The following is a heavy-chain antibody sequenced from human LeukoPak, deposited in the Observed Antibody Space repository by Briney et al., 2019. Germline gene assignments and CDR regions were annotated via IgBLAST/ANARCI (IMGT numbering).Heavy chain of an antibody. Sequence: SETLSLTCTVSGASINDYYWTWILQPPGKGLEWIGYVYHTGTSGYHPSLKSRVAMSLDTSKNQLSLKLSSVTAADTAVYFCTRVVNGGHFDYWGQGTLVTVSS. J-gene: IGHJ4*02. CDR1: GASINDYY. D-gene: IGHD2-8*01. V-gene: IGHV4-59*01. CDR2: VYHTGTS. CDR3: TRVVNGGHFDY.